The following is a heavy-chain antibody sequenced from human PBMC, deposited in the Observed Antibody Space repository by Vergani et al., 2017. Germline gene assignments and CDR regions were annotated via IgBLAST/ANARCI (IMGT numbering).Heavy chain of an antibody. CDR1: GGSFSGYY. Sequence: QVQLQQWGAGLLKPSETLSLTCAVYGGSFSGYYWSWIRQSPGKGLEWIGNIYYNGHTKYNPSLKSRATISADTSKDQFSLRLTSMTAADTAIYFCARTESFILRYFHWALWGQGTLVTVSS. CDR3: ARTESFILRYFHWAL. CDR2: IYYNGHT. J-gene: IGHJ4*02. D-gene: IGHD3-9*01. V-gene: IGHV4-34*11.